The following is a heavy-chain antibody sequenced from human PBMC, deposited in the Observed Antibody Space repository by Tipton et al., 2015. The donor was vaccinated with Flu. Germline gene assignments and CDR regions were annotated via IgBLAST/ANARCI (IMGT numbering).Heavy chain of an antibody. CDR2: INPDSGDT. CDR3: VRLFRGTYHIDY. J-gene: IGHJ4*02. Sequence: QLVQSGAEVKKPGALVKVSCKASGYTFTGHYMHWVRQAPGQGPEWMGWINPDSGDTKYAQNFQGRVTMTRDTSISTAYMELNRLTSDDTAVYYCVRLFRGTYHIDYWGQGTLVTVSS. CDR1: GYTFTGHY. V-gene: IGHV1-2*02. D-gene: IGHD1-26*01.